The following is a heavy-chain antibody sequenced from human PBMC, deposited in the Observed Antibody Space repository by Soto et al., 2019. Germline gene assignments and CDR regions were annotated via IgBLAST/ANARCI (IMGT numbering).Heavy chain of an antibody. CDR2: ILYDGNSK. V-gene: IGHV3-33*01. CDR1: GFTFSGYA. D-gene: IGHD2-2*01. Sequence: QVHLVESGGGVVQPGRSLRLSCAASGFTFSGYAMHWVRQAPGKGLEWVAIILYDGNSKYYADSVKGRFAISRDDSNNTLYLQMNSLRAEDTAVYYCAIEGGYCSSTSCLDFDYRGQGTLVTVSS. J-gene: IGHJ4*02. CDR3: AIEGGYCSSTSCLDFDY.